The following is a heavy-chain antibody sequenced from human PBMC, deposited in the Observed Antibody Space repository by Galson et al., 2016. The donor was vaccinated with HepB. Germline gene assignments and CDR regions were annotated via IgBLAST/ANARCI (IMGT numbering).Heavy chain of an antibody. CDR1: GDSIGYYY. Sequence: SETLSLTCTVSGDSIGYYYWSWVRQSPEKGLEWIGYVYYSGHTNYNPSLKSRVTISVDTSENQFSLKLTSVTAADTAVYYCARTRIAVSGFYFQHWGQGALVSVSS. V-gene: IGHV4-59*01. J-gene: IGHJ1*01. CDR3: ARTRIAVSGFYFQH. CDR2: VYYSGHT. D-gene: IGHD6-19*01.